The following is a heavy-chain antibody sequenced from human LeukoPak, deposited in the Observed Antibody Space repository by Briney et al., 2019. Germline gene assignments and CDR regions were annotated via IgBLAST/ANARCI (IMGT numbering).Heavy chain of an antibody. CDR3: ARDLAGRAEGYSSSLDWFDP. CDR2: ISSSGSTI. Sequence: GGSLRLSCAASGFTFSSYEMNWVRQAPGKGLEWVSYISSSGSTIYYADSVKGRFTISRDNAKNSLYLQMNSLRAENTAVYYCARDLAGRAEGYSSSLDWFDPWGQGTLVTVSS. V-gene: IGHV3-48*03. CDR1: GFTFSSYE. J-gene: IGHJ5*02. D-gene: IGHD6-13*01.